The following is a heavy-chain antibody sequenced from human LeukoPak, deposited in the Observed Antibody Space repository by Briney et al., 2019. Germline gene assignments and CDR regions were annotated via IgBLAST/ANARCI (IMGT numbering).Heavy chain of an antibody. CDR3: ARRNNWFDP. V-gene: IGHV4-59*01. J-gene: IGHJ5*02. CDR1: GGSISSYY. CDR2: IYYSGST. Sequence: SETLSLTCTVSGGSISSYYWSWIRQPPGKGLEWIGYIYYSGSTNYNPSLKSRVTISVDTSKNQFFLKLSSVTAADTAVYYCARRNNWFDPWGQGTLVTVSS.